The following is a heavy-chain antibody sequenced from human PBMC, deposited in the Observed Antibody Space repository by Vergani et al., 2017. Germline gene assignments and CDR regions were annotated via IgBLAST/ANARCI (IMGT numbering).Heavy chain of an antibody. J-gene: IGHJ5*02. Sequence: QVQLQESGPGLVKASQTLSLTCSVSGAYVGSGGYYWTWVRQRPGMGLDWIGYIYYSGSTYYNPSLKSRVTISVDTSKNQFSLKLSSVTAADTAVYYCARGRDSSGYWFDPWGLGTLVTVSS. V-gene: IGHV4-31*03. CDR1: GAYVGSGGYY. CDR3: ARGRDSSGYWFDP. CDR2: IYYSGST. D-gene: IGHD3-22*01.